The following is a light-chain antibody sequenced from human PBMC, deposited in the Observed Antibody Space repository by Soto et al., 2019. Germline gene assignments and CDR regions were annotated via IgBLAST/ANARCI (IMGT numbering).Light chain of an antibody. CDR1: RSVKTN. Sequence: EIVMTQSPATLSVSPGGRATLSGGASRSVKTNLAWYQQNPGQAPRLLIYDGSTRATGIPDRFSGSGSGTDFTLTISKLEPGDFAVYYCQQYDTSDTWTFGQGTKVDI. J-gene: IGKJ1*01. CDR2: DGS. V-gene: IGKV3D-15*01. CDR3: QQYDTSDTWT.